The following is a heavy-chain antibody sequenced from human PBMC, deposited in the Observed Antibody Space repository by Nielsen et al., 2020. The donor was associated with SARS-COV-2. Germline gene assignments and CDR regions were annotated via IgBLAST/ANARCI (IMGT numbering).Heavy chain of an antibody. CDR1: GFSFSETW. D-gene: IGHD6-13*01. Sequence: GGSLRLSCVASGFSFSETWMSWVRQVPGKGLEWVAVISHDGSNKFYADSVKGRFTISRDNSKNTLYLQMNSLRAEDTALYYCAKDWDDGYSSSWDLDYWGQGTLVTVSS. J-gene: IGHJ4*02. V-gene: IGHV3-30*18. CDR3: AKDWDDGYSSSWDLDY. CDR2: ISHDGSNK.